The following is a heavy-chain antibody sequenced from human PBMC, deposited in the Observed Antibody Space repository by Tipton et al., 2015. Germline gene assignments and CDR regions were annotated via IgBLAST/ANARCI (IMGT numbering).Heavy chain of an antibody. CDR3: ARVPYPTIFDY. Sequence: QLVQSGAEVKKPGASVKVSCKASGYTFTSYDINWVRQATGQGLEWMGWMNPNSGNTGYAQKFQGRVTMTRNTSISTAYMELSSLGSEDKAGDYCARVPYPTIFDYWGQGTLVTVSS. CDR2: MNPNSGNT. V-gene: IGHV1-8*01. CDR1: GYTFTSYD. D-gene: IGHD3-16*01. J-gene: IGHJ4*02.